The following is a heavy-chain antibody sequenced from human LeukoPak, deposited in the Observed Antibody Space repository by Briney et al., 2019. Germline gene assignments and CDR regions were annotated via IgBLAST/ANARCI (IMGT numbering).Heavy chain of an antibody. CDR3: AGHHPRNTVDF. CDR2: ISDIGSI. Sequence: SETLSLTCTVSGGSISSYYWSWIRQPPGRGLEWIAYISDIGSINYNPSLKSRVTISLDTSKNQLSLKLSSVTAADTAVYYCAGHHPRNTVDFWGQGTLVTVSS. D-gene: IGHD2/OR15-2a*01. J-gene: IGHJ4*02. V-gene: IGHV4-59*08. CDR1: GGSISSYY.